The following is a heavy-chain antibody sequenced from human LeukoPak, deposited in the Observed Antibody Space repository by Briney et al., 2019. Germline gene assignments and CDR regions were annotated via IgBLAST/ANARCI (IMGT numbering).Heavy chain of an antibody. Sequence: ASVKVPCKASGYTFTSYGISWVRQAPGQGLEWMGWISAYNGNTNYAQKPQGRVTMTTDTSTSTAYMELRSLRSDDTAVYYCARPMGSGDYEIAGTFDIWGQGTMVTVSS. CDR2: ISAYNGNT. V-gene: IGHV1-18*01. CDR3: ARPMGSGDYEIAGTFDI. J-gene: IGHJ3*02. CDR1: GYTFTSYG. D-gene: IGHD4-17*01.